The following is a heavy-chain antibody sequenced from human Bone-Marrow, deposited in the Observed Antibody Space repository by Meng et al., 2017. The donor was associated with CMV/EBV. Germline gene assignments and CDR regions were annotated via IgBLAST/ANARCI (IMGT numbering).Heavy chain of an antibody. J-gene: IGHJ4*02. Sequence: GESLKISCAASGFTFSSYAMSWVRQAPGKGLEWVSAISGSGGSTYYADSVKGRFTISRDNSKNTLYLQMNSLRAEDTAVYYCAKVFKSSVVVTRYWGRGTLVTVSS. D-gene: IGHD4-23*01. V-gene: IGHV3-23*01. CDR3: AKVFKSSVVVTRY. CDR1: GFTFSSYA. CDR2: ISGSGGST.